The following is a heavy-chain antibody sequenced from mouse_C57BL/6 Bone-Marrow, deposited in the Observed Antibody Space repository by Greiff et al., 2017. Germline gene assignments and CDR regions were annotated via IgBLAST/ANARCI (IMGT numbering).Heavy chain of an antibody. V-gene: IGHV1-4*01. CDR1: GYTFTSYT. D-gene: IGHD2-1*01. CDR3: ARDLYYGNYLYFDY. J-gene: IGHJ2*01. Sequence: QVQLKESGAEMARPGASVKMSCKASGYTFTSYTMHWVKQRPGQGLEWIGYINPRSGYTKYKQKFKDKATLTADKSSSTAYMQLRSLTSEDSAVYYCARDLYYGNYLYFDYWGQGTTLTVSS. CDR2: INPRSGYT.